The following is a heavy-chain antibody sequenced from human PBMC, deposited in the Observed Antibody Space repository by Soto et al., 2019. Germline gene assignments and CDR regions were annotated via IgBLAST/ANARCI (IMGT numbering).Heavy chain of an antibody. Sequence: PSETLSLTCTVSGGSISSSSYYWGWIRQPPGKGLEWIGSIYYSGSTYYNPSLKSRVTISVDTSKNQFSLKLSSVTAADTAVYYCARRSALLDPWGQGTLVTVSS. J-gene: IGHJ5*02. CDR1: GGSISSSSYY. D-gene: IGHD2-15*01. CDR3: ARRSALLDP. CDR2: IYYSGST. V-gene: IGHV4-39*01.